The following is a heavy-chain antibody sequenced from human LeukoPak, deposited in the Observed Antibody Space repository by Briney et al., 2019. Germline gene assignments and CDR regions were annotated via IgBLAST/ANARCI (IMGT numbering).Heavy chain of an antibody. D-gene: IGHD1-26*01. CDR1: GDSISSGRYY. J-gene: IGHJ4*02. CDR2: IYTSGKT. Sequence: SQTLSLTCTVSGDSISSGRYYWSWVRQPAGRELEWIGRIYTSGKTDYNPYTPSLKSRVTVSLDTSKNQLSLFLTSVTAADTAMYYCARSFSGSYYFEYWGQGTLVTVSS. V-gene: IGHV4-61*02. CDR3: ARSFSGSYYFEY.